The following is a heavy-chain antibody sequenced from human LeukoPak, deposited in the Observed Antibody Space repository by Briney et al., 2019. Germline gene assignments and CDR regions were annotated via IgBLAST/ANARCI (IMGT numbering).Heavy chain of an antibody. J-gene: IGHJ6*02. V-gene: IGHV3-48*03. Sequence: TGGSLRLSCAASGXTFSSFEMNWVRQAPGKGLEWVSYIGSSGSTIHSADSVKGRFTISRDNAKNSLYLQMNSLRAEDTAVYYCARVGYSYGYHYNGMDVWGQGTTVTVSS. CDR1: GXTFSSFE. D-gene: IGHD5-18*01. CDR2: IGSSGSTI. CDR3: ARVGYSYGYHYNGMDV.